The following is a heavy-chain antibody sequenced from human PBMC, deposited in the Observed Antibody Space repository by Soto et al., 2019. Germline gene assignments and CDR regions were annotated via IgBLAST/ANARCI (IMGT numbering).Heavy chain of an antibody. D-gene: IGHD3-22*01. CDR2: ISYDGSD. V-gene: IGHV3-33*05. CDR3: ARRWNYYLGF. CDR1: GFPFREFG. J-gene: IGHJ4*02. Sequence: QMQLVESGGGVVQPERSLRLSCVASGFPFREFGMHWVRQAPGKGLEWVALISYDGSDYADSVKGRFTISRDDSRDTLFLHMDNLRPDDTGVYYCARRWNYYLGFWGQGTLVAVSS.